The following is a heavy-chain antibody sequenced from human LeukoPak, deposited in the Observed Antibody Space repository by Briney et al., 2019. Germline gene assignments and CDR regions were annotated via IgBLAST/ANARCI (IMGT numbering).Heavy chain of an antibody. CDR3: TTDRFGETLDY. D-gene: IGHD3-10*01. CDR2: IRSKAYGGTT. V-gene: IGHV3-49*04. Sequence: PGGSLRLSCTASGLTFGDYAMSWVRQAPGKGLEWEGFIRSKAYGGTTDYAAPVKGRFTISRDDSKNTLYLQMNSLKTEDTAVYYCTTDRFGETLDYWGQGTLVTVSS. CDR1: GLTFGDYA. J-gene: IGHJ4*02.